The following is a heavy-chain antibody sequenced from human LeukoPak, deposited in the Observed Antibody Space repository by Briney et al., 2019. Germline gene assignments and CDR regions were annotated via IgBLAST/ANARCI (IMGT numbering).Heavy chain of an antibody. D-gene: IGHD6-13*01. CDR2: ISYDGSNK. J-gene: IGHJ4*02. Sequence: GGSLRLSCAASGFTFSSYGMHWVRQAPGKGLEWVAVISYDGSNKYYADSVKGRFTISRDNSKNTLYLQMNSLRAEDTAVYYCAKDLVGIAAAGDYWGQGTLVTVSS. V-gene: IGHV3-30*18. CDR3: AKDLVGIAAAGDY. CDR1: GFTFSSYG.